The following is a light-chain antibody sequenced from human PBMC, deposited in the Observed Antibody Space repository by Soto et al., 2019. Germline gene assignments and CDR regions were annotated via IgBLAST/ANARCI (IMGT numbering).Light chain of an antibody. CDR1: SSDVGLYDY. Sequence: QSVLTQPPSAFGSPGQSVTISCTGTSSDVGLYDYVSWYQQHPGKVPKLLIYEVTQRPSGVPDRFSGSKSGNTASLTVSGLQAEDEADYYCSSYGGNSNYVFGTGTKVNV. J-gene: IGLJ1*01. CDR2: EVT. CDR3: SSYGGNSNYV. V-gene: IGLV2-8*01.